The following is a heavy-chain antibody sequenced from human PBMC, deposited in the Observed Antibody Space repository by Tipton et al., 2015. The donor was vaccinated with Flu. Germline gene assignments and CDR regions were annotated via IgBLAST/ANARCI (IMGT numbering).Heavy chain of an antibody. J-gene: IGHJ6*02. CDR1: GYKFTTYF. V-gene: IGHV1-2*06. CDR2: INPDGGAT. Sequence: QLVQSGAEVQKPGASVTVSCKASGYKFTTYFIHWVRQAPGQGLEWMGRINPDGGATSYAPTFQGRITMTTDTSFNSAFLELSGLTSEDTAVYFCARLYGIKGYGMDVWGQGTAVIVSS. CDR3: ARLYGIKGYGMDV. D-gene: IGHD6-13*01.